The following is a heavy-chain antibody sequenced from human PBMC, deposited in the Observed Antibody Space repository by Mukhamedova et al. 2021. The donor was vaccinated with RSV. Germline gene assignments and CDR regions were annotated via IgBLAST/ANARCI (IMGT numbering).Heavy chain of an antibody. CDR2: IYYSGST. Sequence: SYYWGWIRQPPGKGLEWIGSIYYSGSTYYNPSLKSRVTISVDTSKNQFSLKLSSVTAADTAVYYCARDLVSGGSPDAFDIWGQGT. J-gene: IGHJ3*02. D-gene: IGHD2-15*01. CDR3: ARDLVSGGSPDAFDI. CDR1: SYY. V-gene: IGHV4-39*07.